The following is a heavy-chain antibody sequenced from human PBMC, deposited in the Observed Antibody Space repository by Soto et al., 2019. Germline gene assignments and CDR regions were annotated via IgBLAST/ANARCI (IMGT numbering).Heavy chain of an antibody. CDR1: GFTFSSYG. CDR2: IWYDGSNK. Sequence: QVQLVESGGGVVQPGRSLRLSCAASGFTFSSYGMHWVRQAPGKGLEWVAVIWYDGSNKYYADSVKGRFTISRDNSKNPLYLQMNSLRAEDTAVYYCARDRGLTHYYYYYMDVWGKGTTVTVSS. J-gene: IGHJ6*03. D-gene: IGHD3-10*01. V-gene: IGHV3-33*01. CDR3: ARDRGLTHYYYYYMDV.